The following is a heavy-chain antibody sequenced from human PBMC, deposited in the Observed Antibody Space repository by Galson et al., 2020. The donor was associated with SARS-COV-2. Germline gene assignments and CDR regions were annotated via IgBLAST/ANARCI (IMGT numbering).Heavy chain of an antibody. D-gene: IGHD3-3*01. CDR3: ARSVEFPTYYGFWSGCSPHINWFDP. CDR2: INPSGGST. J-gene: IGHJ5*02. V-gene: IGHV1-46*01. Sequence: ASVKVSCKASGYSFTSYYMHWVRQAPGQGLEWMGIINPSGGSTSYAQKFQGRVTMTRATSTSTVYMELSSLRSEDTAVYYCARSVEFPTYYGFWSGCSPHINWFDPLGQGTRVTCSS. CDR1: GYSFTSYY.